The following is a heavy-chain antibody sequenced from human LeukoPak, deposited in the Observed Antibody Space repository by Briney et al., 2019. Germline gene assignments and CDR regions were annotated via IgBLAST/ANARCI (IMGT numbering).Heavy chain of an antibody. D-gene: IGHD3-10*01. V-gene: IGHV3-21*01. CDR3: ARDPSGRASHLDY. CDR2: ISSSSSYI. Sequence: GGSLRLSCAASGFTFSSYSMNWVRQAPGKGLEWVSSISSSSSYIYYADSVKGRFTISRDNAKNSMYLQMNSLRDEDMAVYYCARDPSGRASHLDYWGQRTLVTVSS. CDR1: GFTFSSYS. J-gene: IGHJ4*02.